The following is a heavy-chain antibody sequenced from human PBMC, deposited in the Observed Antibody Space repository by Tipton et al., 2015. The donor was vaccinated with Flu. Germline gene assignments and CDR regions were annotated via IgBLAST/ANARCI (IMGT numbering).Heavy chain of an antibody. J-gene: IGHJ5*02. Sequence: LRLSCAVYDGSFSGYYWSWIRQPPGKGLEWIGEINHSGSTNYNPSLKSRVTISVDTSKNQFSLKLSSVTAADTAVYYCARRTKGTMVRGVIVNWFDPWGQGTLVTVSS. V-gene: IGHV4-34*01. CDR2: INHSGST. CDR3: ARRTKGTMVRGVIVNWFDP. D-gene: IGHD3-10*01. CDR1: DGSFSGYY.